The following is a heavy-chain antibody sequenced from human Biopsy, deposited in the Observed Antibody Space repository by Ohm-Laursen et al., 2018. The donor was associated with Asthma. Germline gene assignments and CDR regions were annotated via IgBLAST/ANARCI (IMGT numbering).Heavy chain of an antibody. CDR2: IVPDGYNK. D-gene: IGHD4-23*01. V-gene: IGHV3-30*03. CDR3: ARESGQDSGGTGAFDR. J-gene: IGHJ3*02. CDR1: GFVFSQSG. Sequence: SLRLSCTASGFVFSQSGMHWVRQAPGKGLEWVDLIVPDGYNKYYKDSVKGRFTISRDNSKLRLYLEINSLRVEDSAVYYCARESGQDSGGTGAFDRWGQGIMVAVSS.